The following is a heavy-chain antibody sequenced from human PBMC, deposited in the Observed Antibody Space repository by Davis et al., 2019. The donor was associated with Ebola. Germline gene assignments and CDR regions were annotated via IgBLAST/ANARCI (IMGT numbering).Heavy chain of an antibody. CDR1: GFTFSSYS. Sequence: GESLKISCAASGFTFSSYSMSWIRQAPGKGLEWVSYISSSSSYTNYADSVKGRFTISRDNAKNSLYLQMNSLRAEDTAVYYCARDFPRGYCSGGSCGHYYGMDVWGQGTTVTVSS. V-gene: IGHV3-21*05. J-gene: IGHJ6*02. CDR3: ARDFPRGYCSGGSCGHYYGMDV. D-gene: IGHD2-15*01. CDR2: ISSSSSYT.